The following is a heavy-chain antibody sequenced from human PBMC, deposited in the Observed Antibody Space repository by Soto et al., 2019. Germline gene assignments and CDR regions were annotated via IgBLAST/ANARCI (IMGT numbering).Heavy chain of an antibody. J-gene: IGHJ5*02. CDR3: TTDDSSGYP. CDR2: IRSKANNYAT. Sequence: GGSLRLSCAASGFTFSGSAMHWVRQASGKGLEWVGRIRSKANNYATAYAASVNGRFTISRDDSKNTAYLQMNSLKTEDTAVYYCTTDDSSGYPWGQGTLVTVSS. CDR1: GFTFSGSA. D-gene: IGHD3-22*01. V-gene: IGHV3-73*01.